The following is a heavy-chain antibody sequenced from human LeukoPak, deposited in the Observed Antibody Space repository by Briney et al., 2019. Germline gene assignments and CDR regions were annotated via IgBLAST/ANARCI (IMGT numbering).Heavy chain of an antibody. V-gene: IGHV4-34*01. CDR3: ARGLFYGDLTRFDY. D-gene: IGHD4-17*01. J-gene: IGHJ4*02. CDR2: INHSGST. Sequence: PSETLSLTCAVYGGPFSGYYWSWIRQPPGKGLEWIGEINHSGSTNYNPSLKSRVTISVDTSKNQFSLKLSSVTAADTAVYYCARGLFYGDLTRFDYWGQGTLVTVSS. CDR1: GGPFSGYY.